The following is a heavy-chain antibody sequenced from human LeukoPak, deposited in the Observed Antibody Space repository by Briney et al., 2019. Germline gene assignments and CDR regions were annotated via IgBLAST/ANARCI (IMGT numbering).Heavy chain of an antibody. Sequence: GGSLRLSCAASGFTFSTYTMNWVRQAPGKGLEWVSSITSGSGYRYYADSVKGRFTVSRDNAKNSLYLQMNSLRAEDTAVYYCARDSATVVIRSNWFDPWGQGTLVTVSS. CDR2: ITSGSGYR. D-gene: IGHD4-23*01. CDR1: GFTFSTYT. V-gene: IGHV3-21*01. J-gene: IGHJ5*02. CDR3: ARDSATVVIRSNWFDP.